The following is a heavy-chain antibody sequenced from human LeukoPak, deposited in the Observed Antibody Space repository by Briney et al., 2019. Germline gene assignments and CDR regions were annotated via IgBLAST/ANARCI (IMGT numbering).Heavy chain of an antibody. CDR2: INPDSGGT. J-gene: IGHJ5*02. Sequence: GASVKVSCKASGYTFTGYYIHWVRQAPGQGLEWLGWINPDSGGTDYAQKFRGRVTMTRDTSISTAYMELSRLTSDDTAVYYCARSGGYCVGTTCYSLFNWFDPWGQGALVTVPS. D-gene: IGHD2-15*01. CDR3: ARSGGYCVGTTCYSLFNWFDP. V-gene: IGHV1-2*02. CDR1: GYTFTGYY.